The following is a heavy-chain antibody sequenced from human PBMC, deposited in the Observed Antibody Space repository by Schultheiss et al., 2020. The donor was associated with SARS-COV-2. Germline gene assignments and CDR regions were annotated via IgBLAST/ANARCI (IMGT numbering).Heavy chain of an antibody. Sequence: GGSLRLSCAASGFTFSTYSMNWVRQAPGKGLEWVSYISSSGSTIYYADSVKGRFTISRDNAKNSLYLQMNSLRAEDTAVYYCASPLVGAKAGYYGMDVWGQGTTVTVSS. CDR3: ASPLVGAKAGYYGMDV. J-gene: IGHJ6*02. CDR2: ISSSGSTI. D-gene: IGHD1-26*01. V-gene: IGHV3-48*04. CDR1: GFTFSTYS.